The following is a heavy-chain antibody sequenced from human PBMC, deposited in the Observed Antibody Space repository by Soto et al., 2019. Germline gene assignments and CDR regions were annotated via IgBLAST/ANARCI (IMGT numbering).Heavy chain of an antibody. Sequence: SETLSLTCTVSGDSNSSHYWNWIRQPPGKGLEWIGHIYDSGDTNYNPSLGSRVSISLDTSKKQFSLKLTSVTAADTAVYFCARSTFRHAFDIWGQGTMVTVSS. CDR2: IYDSGDT. CDR3: ARSTFRHAFDI. J-gene: IGHJ3*02. V-gene: IGHV4-59*11. CDR1: GDSNSSHY. D-gene: IGHD2-21*01.